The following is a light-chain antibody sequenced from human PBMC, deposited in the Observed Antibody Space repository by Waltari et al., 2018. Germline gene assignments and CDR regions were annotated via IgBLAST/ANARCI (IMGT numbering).Light chain of an antibody. CDR2: LGS. Sequence: DIVMTQSPRALPVTPGEPASISCRSGQSLLHSNGYNYLDWYLQKPGQSPQLLIYLGSNRASGVPDRFSGSGSGTDFTLKISRVEAEDVGVYYCMQALQTPPTFGQGTKLEI. J-gene: IGKJ2*01. CDR1: QSLLHSNGYNY. V-gene: IGKV2-28*01. CDR3: MQALQTPPT.